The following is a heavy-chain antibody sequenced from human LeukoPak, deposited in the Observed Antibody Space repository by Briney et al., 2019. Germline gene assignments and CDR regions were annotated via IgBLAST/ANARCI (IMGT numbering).Heavy chain of an antibody. D-gene: IGHD1-14*01. CDR1: GFTFGGYS. CDR2: ISSGSSTI. Sequence: GGSLRLSCAASGFTFGGYSMNWVCQAPGKGLEWVSYISSGSSTIYYADSVKGRFTISRDNAKNSLYLQMNSLRDEDTAVYYCARGNPASHYYYFYGMDVWGQGTTVTVSS. CDR3: ARGNPASHYYYFYGMDV. V-gene: IGHV3-48*02. J-gene: IGHJ6*02.